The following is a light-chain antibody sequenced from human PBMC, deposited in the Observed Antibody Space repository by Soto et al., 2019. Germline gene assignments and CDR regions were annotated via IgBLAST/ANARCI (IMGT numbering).Light chain of an antibody. Sequence: QSVLTQPPSASGTPGQRVTISCSGSSSNIGSKYVYWYQQLPGTAPKLLIYRNNQRPSGVPDRFSGSKSGTSASLAISGLRSEDEADYYCAAWDDSLRGGVFGGGTKLTVL. V-gene: IGLV1-47*01. CDR2: RNN. J-gene: IGLJ2*01. CDR3: AAWDDSLRGGV. CDR1: SSNIGSKY.